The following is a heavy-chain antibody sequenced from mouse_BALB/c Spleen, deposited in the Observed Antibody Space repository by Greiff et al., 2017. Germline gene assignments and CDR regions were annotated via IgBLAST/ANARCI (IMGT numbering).Heavy chain of an antibody. V-gene: IGHV7-3*02. D-gene: IGHD2-3*01. CDR3: ARDEGGYFFDY. CDR1: GFTFTDYY. CDR2: IRNKANGYTT. Sequence: EVQVVESGGGLVQPGGSLRLSCATSGFTFTDYYMSWVRQPPGKALEWLGFIRNKANGYTTEYSASVKGRFTISRDNSQSILYLQMNTLRAEDSATYYCARDEGGYFFDYWGQGTTLTVSS. J-gene: IGHJ2*01.